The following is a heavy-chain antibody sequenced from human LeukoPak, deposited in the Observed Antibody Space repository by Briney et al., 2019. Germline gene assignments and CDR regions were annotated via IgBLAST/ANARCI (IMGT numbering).Heavy chain of an antibody. CDR2: IWYDGSNK. CDR3: AKGNYYDSSGYLDY. D-gene: IGHD3-22*01. J-gene: IGHJ4*02. Sequence: GGSLRLSCAASGFTFSSYGMPWVRQAPGKGLEWVAVIWYDGSNKYYADSVKGRFTISRDNSENTLYLQMNSLRAEDTAVYYCAKGNYYDSSGYLDYWGQGTLVTVSS. V-gene: IGHV3-33*06. CDR1: GFTFSSYG.